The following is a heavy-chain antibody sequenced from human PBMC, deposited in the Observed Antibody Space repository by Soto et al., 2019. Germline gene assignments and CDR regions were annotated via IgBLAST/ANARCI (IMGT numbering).Heavy chain of an antibody. J-gene: IGHJ5*02. CDR2: MYYSGST. D-gene: IGHD2-2*01. Sequence: PSETRSLSCTVSGGSISSSSYYWGWIRQPPGKGLEWFGCMYYSGSTYYNPSLKSRVTISVDTSKNQSSLRLSSVKAEDTAVYYCASRVIVVVPGADTNWFEPWGQGTLVSVSS. CDR3: ASRVIVVVPGADTNWFEP. CDR1: GGSISSSSYY. V-gene: IGHV4-39*01.